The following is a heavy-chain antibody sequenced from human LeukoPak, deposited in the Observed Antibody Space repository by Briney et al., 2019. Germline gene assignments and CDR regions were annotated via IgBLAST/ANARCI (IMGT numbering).Heavy chain of an antibody. V-gene: IGHV4-34*01. CDR3: ARRGWGNLDY. J-gene: IGHJ4*02. Sequence: SETLSLTCAVYGGSFRDYYWSWIRQPPGKGLEWIGEINHRGSTNYNPSLKSRVTISVDASKNQFSLKLSSVTAADTAVYYCARRGWGNLDYWGQGTLVIVSS. CDR2: INHRGST. CDR1: GGSFRDYY. D-gene: IGHD1-26*01.